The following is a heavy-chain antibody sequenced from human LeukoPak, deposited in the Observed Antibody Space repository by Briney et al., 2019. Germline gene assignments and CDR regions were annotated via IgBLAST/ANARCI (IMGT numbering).Heavy chain of an antibody. CDR2: IYYSGST. CDR3: ARGWPSFDY. CDR1: GGSISSYY. J-gene: IGHJ4*02. D-gene: IGHD6-19*01. Sequence: SDTLSLTRTVSGGSISSYYWNWIRQPPGKALEWMGHIYYSGSTNYNLSLKSRVTISLDASEHQFSLKLSSVTAAHTAVFYCARGWPSFDYCGEGTLVTVSS. V-gene: IGHV4-59*07.